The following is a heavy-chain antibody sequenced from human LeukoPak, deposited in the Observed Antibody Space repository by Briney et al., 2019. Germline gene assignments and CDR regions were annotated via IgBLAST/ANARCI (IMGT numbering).Heavy chain of an antibody. D-gene: IGHD3-3*01. CDR3: AKRLSAYSPFDY. CDR1: GFTFSSYS. CDR2: ISSSSSYI. Sequence: GGSLRLSCAASGFTFSSYSMNWVRQAPGKGLEWVSSISSSSSYIYYADSVKGRFTISRDNSKNTVYLQMNSLSTEDTAVYFCAKRLSAYSPFDYWGQGTLVTVSS. V-gene: IGHV3-21*04. J-gene: IGHJ4*02.